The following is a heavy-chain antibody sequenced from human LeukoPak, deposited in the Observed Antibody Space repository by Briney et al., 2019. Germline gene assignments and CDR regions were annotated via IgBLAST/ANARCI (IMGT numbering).Heavy chain of an antibody. Sequence: GGSLRLSCAASGFTFSSYAMHWVRQAPGKGLEWVAVISYDGSNKYYADSVKGRFTISRDNSKNTLYLQMNSLRAEDTAVYYCARDLGDFWSGYYTLGYWGQGTLVTVSS. CDR1: GFTFSSYA. V-gene: IGHV3-30-3*01. CDR3: ARDLGDFWSGYYTLGY. D-gene: IGHD3-3*01. CDR2: ISYDGSNK. J-gene: IGHJ4*02.